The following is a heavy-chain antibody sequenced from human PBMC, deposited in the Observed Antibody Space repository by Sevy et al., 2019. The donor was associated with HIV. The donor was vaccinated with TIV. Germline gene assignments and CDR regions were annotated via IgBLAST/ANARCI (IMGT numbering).Heavy chain of an antibody. CDR1: GYTFTSYG. V-gene: IGHV1-18*04. J-gene: IGHJ4*02. D-gene: IGHD6-13*01. Sequence: ASVKVSCKASGYTFTSYGISWVRQAPGQGLEWMGWMSAYNGNTNYAQKLQGRVTMTTDTSTSTAYMELRSLRSDDTAVYYCARDSVAAAAGTGRGRDWGQGTLVTVSS. CDR2: MSAYNGNT. CDR3: ARDSVAAAAGTGRGRD.